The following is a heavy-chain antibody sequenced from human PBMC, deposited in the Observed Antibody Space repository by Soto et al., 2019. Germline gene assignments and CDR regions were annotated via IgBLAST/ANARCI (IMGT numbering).Heavy chain of an antibody. CDR1: GGSISSYY. Sequence: QVQLQEWGPGLVKPSETLSLTCTVSGGSISSYYWSWIRQPPGKGLEWIGYIYYSGSTNYNPSLTSCVTTSVNASTYQCLLDLSSVHADDTAVYYCASHSVVVPNLGEGAFDIWGQGTMVAVSS. V-gene: IGHV4-59*08. CDR3: ASHSVVVPNLGEGAFDI. J-gene: IGHJ3*02. CDR2: IYYSGST. D-gene: IGHD7-27*01.